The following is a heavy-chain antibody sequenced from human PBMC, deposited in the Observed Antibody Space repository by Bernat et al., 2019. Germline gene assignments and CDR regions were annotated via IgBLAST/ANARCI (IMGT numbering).Heavy chain of an antibody. CDR3: ARDVAARGYYFDY. D-gene: IGHD6-6*01. V-gene: IGHV4-31*03. CDR2: IYYSGSS. CDR1: GGSISSGGYY. Sequence: QVRLQESGPGLVKPSQTLSLTCTVSGGSISSGGYYWSWIRQHPGKGLEWIGYIYYSGSSYYNPSLKSRVTISVDTSKNQFSLKLSSVTAADTAVYYCARDVAARGYYFDYWGQGTLVTVSS. J-gene: IGHJ4*02.